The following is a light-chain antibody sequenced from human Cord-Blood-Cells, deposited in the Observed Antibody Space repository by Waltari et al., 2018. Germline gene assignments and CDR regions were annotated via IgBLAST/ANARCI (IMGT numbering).Light chain of an antibody. Sequence: IQMTQSPSSLSASVVDRVTITCRASQSISSYVNWYQQKPGKAPKLLIYAASSLQSGVPSRFSCSGSGTDFTLTISSLQPEDFATYYCQQSYSTPFTFGPGTKVDIK. J-gene: IGKJ3*01. CDR2: AAS. CDR3: QQSYSTPFT. V-gene: IGKV1-39*01. CDR1: QSISSY.